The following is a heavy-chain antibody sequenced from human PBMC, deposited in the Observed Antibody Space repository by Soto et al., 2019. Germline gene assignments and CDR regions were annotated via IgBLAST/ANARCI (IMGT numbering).Heavy chain of an antibody. J-gene: IGHJ6*02. CDR1: GVNFGSYA. Sequence: GGTLRLSCAVSGVNFGSYAIHWVLQAPGKGSNSVAILQYYGTNTHYADSVKRRFTISRDNSTNTLHLQMNSLRPEDTGVYFCASVTLGKTLYYFSGLDFWGQGTSVTVSS. CDR2: LQYYGTNT. CDR3: ASVTLGKTLYYFSGLDF. D-gene: IGHD1-1*01. V-gene: IGHV3-30-3*01.